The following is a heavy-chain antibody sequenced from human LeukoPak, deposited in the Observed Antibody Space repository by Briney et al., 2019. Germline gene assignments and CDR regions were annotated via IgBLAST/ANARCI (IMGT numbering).Heavy chain of an antibody. CDR3: ARITRSGVYAYYYYYMDV. V-gene: IGHV3-30*14. J-gene: IGHJ6*03. D-gene: IGHD2-8*01. CDR1: GFTFSSYA. Sequence: GGSLRLSCAASGFTFSSYAMHWVRQAPGKGLEWVAVISYDGSNKYYADSVKGRFTISRDNSKNTLYLQMNSLRAEDTAVYYCARITRSGVYAYYYYYMDVWGKGTTVTVSS. CDR2: ISYDGSNK.